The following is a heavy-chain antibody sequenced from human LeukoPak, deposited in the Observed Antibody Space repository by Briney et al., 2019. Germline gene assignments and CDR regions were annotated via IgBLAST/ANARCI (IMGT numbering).Heavy chain of an antibody. CDR2: ISGSSTYT. D-gene: IGHD1-26*01. CDR3: ARVGSRGYYFDY. V-gene: IGHV3-21*05. J-gene: IGHJ4*02. CDR1: GFTFSTYG. Sequence: TGGSLRLSCVASGFTFSTYGMHWVRQAPGKGLEWVSHISGSSTYTNYADSVKGRFTISRDNANNSLYLQMNSLTAEDTAVFYCARVGSRGYYFDYWGQGTLVSVSS.